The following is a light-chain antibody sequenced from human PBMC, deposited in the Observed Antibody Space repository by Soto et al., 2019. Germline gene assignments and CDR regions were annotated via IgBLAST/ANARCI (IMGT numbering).Light chain of an antibody. Sequence: DIQTTPSPSTLSPSVGARVTITCRARQSISSWLAWYQQKPGKAPKLLIYDASSLESGVPSRFSGSGSGTEFTLTISSLQPDDFATYYCQQYNSYPLTFGGGTKVEI. CDR2: DAS. CDR3: QQYNSYPLT. J-gene: IGKJ4*01. CDR1: QSISSW. V-gene: IGKV1-5*01.